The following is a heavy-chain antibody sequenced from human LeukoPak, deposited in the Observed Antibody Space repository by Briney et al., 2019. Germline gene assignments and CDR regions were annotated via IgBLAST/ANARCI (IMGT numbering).Heavy chain of an antibody. D-gene: IGHD4-17*01. J-gene: IGHJ4*02. CDR1: GGSISSGGYY. V-gene: IGHV4-31*03. CDR2: IYYSGST. CDR3: SSPGDYGDYAYNY. Sequence: SETLSLTCTVSGGSISSGGYYWSWIRQHPGKGLEWIEYIYYSGSTYYNPSLKSRVTISVDTSKNQFSLKLSSVTAADAAVYYCSSPGDYGDYAYNYWGQGTLVTVSS.